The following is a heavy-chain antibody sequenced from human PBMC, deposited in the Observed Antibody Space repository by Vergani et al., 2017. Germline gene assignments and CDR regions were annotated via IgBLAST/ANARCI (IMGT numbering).Heavy chain of an antibody. J-gene: IGHJ4*02. CDR3: AKVFLEDIVVVPXPDY. CDR2: ISGSGGST. V-gene: IGHV3-23*01. Sequence: EVQLLESGGGLVQPGGSLRLSCAASGFTFSSYAMSWVRQAPGKGLEWVSAISGSGGSTYYADSVKGRFTISRDNSKNTLYLQMNSLRAEDTAVYYCAKVFLEDIVVVPXPDYWGQGTLVTVSS. CDR1: GFTFSSYA. D-gene: IGHD2-2*01.